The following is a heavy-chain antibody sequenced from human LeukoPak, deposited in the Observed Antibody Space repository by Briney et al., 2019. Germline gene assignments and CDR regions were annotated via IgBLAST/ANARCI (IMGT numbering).Heavy chain of an antibody. CDR1: GGSFSGYY. D-gene: IGHD4-23*01. CDR3: ARGGADYGGTERVFDY. J-gene: IGHJ4*02. V-gene: IGHV4-34*01. Sequence: SETLSLTCAVYGGSFSGYYWSWIRQPPVKGLEWIGEINHSGSTNYDPSLKSRVTISVGTSKNQFSLKLSSVTAADTAVYYCARGGADYGGTERVFDYWGQGTLVTVSS. CDR2: INHSGST.